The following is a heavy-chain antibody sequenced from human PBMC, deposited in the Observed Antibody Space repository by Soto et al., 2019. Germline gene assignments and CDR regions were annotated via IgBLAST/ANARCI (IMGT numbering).Heavy chain of an antibody. Sequence: SETLSLTCTVSGGSISSGGYYWSWIRQHPGKGLEWIGYIYYSGSTYYNPSLKSRVTISVDTSKNQFPLKLSSVTAAVPAGYYCARDRGCGSSGYYCPRGMDVWGQGTTVTVSS. CDR2: IYYSGST. CDR1: GGSISSGGYY. J-gene: IGHJ6*02. CDR3: ARDRGCGSSGYYCPRGMDV. D-gene: IGHD3-22*01. V-gene: IGHV4-31*03.